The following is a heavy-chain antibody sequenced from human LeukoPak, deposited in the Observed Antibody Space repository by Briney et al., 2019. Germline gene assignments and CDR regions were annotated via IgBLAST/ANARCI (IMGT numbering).Heavy chain of an antibody. CDR1: GFTFSSYA. V-gene: IGHV3-23*01. D-gene: IGHD3-10*01. Sequence: GGSLRLSCAASGFTFSSYAMSWVHQTPGKGLEWVSAISGSVGPTYYADSVKGRFTISRDDSRNTLYLQMNSLRAEDTAVYYCARGPITKVRGVYRAAGPRDYWGQGNPVTVSS. CDR2: ISGSVGPT. J-gene: IGHJ4*03. CDR3: ARGPITKVRGVYRAAGPRDY.